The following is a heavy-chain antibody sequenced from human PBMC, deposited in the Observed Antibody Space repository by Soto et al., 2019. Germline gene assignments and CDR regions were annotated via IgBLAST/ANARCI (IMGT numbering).Heavy chain of an antibody. Sequence: PGGSLRLSCAASGFTFSNAWMNWVRQAPGKGLEWVGRIKSKTDGGTTDYAAPVKGRFTISRDDSKNTLYLQMNSLKTEDTAVYYCTIRFRGYQEYYFDYWGQGTLDTVSS. CDR1: GFTFSNAW. D-gene: IGHD5-12*01. J-gene: IGHJ4*02. CDR2: IKSKTDGGTT. CDR3: TIRFRGYQEYYFDY. V-gene: IGHV3-15*07.